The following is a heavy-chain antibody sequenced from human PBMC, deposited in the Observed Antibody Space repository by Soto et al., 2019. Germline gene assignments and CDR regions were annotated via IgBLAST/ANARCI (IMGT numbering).Heavy chain of an antibody. J-gene: IGHJ4*02. CDR2: INPDSGAT. V-gene: IGHV1-2*02. Sequence: GASVKVSCKASGYNFPNWYIHWMRQAPGQELEWMGWINPDSGATDHAQKFQGRVTLTRDTSISTAYMELSGLTSDDTSVYFCARLNTFGRQFEYWGQGTLVTVSX. D-gene: IGHD3-16*01. CDR3: ARLNTFGRQFEY. CDR1: GYNFPNWY.